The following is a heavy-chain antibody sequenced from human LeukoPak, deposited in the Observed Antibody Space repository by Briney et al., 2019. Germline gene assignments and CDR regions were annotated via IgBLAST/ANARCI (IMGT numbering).Heavy chain of an antibody. CDR1: GFTFSSYG. CDR2: ISYDGSNK. CDR3: AKDFRHSSSWYYSPLDL. Sequence: GGSLRLSCAASGFTFSSYGMHWVRQAPGKGLEWVAVISYDGSNKYYADSVKGRFTISRDNSKNTLYLQMNSLRAEDTAVYYCAKDFRHSSSWYYSPLDLWGRGTLVTVSS. V-gene: IGHV3-30*18. D-gene: IGHD6-13*01. J-gene: IGHJ2*01.